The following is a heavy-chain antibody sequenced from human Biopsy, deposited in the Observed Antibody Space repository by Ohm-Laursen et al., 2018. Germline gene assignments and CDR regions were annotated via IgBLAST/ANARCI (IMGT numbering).Heavy chain of an antibody. CDR2: KFYRGTT. CDR3: ARLTRRGNIIFFDY. Sequence: TLSLTCTVSGDSVSNNFWTWIRQPPGKTLEWIAYKFYRGTTTYNPSLKGRVLVSVAPPKSQISLKLTSVTASDTAIYYCARLTRRGNIIFFDYWGQGTLVAVSS. V-gene: IGHV4-59*08. D-gene: IGHD1-26*01. J-gene: IGHJ4*02. CDR1: GDSVSNNF.